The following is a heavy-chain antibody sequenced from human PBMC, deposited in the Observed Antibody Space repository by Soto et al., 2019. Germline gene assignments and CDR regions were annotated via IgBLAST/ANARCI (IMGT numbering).Heavy chain of an antibody. CDR1: GYTFTGYG. Sequence: ASVKVCCEASGYTFTGYGISWVRQAPGQGLEWMGWISAYNGNTNYAQKLHGRVTMTTDTATSTAYMELRNVLSDDTAEYYCAREVFVIFGVEPRGLFDYRGQGTLVTVSS. D-gene: IGHD3-3*01. CDR2: ISAYNGNT. J-gene: IGHJ4*02. CDR3: AREVFVIFGVEPRGLFDY. V-gene: IGHV1-18*04.